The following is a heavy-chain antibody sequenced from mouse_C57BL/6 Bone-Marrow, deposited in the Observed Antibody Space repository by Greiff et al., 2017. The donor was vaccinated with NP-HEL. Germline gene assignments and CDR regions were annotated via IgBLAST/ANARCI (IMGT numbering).Heavy chain of an antibody. D-gene: IGHD2-5*01. CDR3: ARHSNEAY. V-gene: IGHV5-6*01. CDR1: GFTFSSYG. CDR2: ISSGGSYT. J-gene: IGHJ3*01. Sequence: EVQGVESGGDLVKPGGSLKLSCAASGFTFSSYGMSWVRQTPDKRLEWVATISSGGSYTYSPDSVKGRFTISRDNAKNTRYLQMSSLKSEDTAMYYCARHSNEAYWGQGTLVTVSA.